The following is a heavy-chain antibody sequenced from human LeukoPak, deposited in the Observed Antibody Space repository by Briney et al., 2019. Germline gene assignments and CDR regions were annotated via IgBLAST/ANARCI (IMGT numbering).Heavy chain of an antibody. CDR3: AGLVGRYSSGLYYYYFDY. V-gene: IGHV4-4*02. D-gene: IGHD3-22*01. CDR1: GDSINSLDL. Sequence: SETLSLTCTVSGDSINSLDLWSWVRQPPGKGLEWIGVMYLSGTTHSNPSVKSRVTISMDKSKNQFFLNLSSVTAADTAVYYCAGLVGRYSSGLYYYYFDYWGQGTLVTVSS. J-gene: IGHJ4*02. CDR2: MYLSGTT.